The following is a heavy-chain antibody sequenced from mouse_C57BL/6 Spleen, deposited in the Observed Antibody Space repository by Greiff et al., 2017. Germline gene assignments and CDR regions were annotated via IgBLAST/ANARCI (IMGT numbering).Heavy chain of an antibody. CDR3: ASVVATQDYFDY. CDR2: INPSSGYT. CDR1: GYTFTSYT. V-gene: IGHV1-4*01. Sequence: VQLVESGAELARPGASVKMSCKASGYTFTSYTMHWVKQRPGQGLEWIGYINPSSGYTKYNQKFKDKATLTADKSSSTAYMQLSSLTSEDSAVYYCASVVATQDYFDYWGQGTSVTVSS. D-gene: IGHD1-1*01. J-gene: IGHJ4*01.